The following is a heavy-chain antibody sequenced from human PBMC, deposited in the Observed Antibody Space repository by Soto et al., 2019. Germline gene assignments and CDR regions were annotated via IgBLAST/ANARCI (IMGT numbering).Heavy chain of an antibody. D-gene: IGHD3-10*01. J-gene: IGHJ3*01. V-gene: IGHV3-23*01. CDR3: AKLPIIRGNALDL. Sequence: LRLSCAASGFSLRSYAVTWVRQVPGKGLEWVSVISGTAESIYYVDSVKGRFTISRDNSRNTVYLKMNFLRAEDTALYYCAKLPIIRGNALDLWGQGTMVTVSS. CDR2: ISGTAESI. CDR1: GFSLRSYA.